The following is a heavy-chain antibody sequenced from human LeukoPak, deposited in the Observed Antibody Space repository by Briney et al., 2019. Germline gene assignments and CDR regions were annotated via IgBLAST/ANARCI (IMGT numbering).Heavy chain of an antibody. CDR1: GGSISSYY. V-gene: IGHV4-59*01. CDR2: IYGSGST. CDR3: AREGTSGTHINWFDP. Sequence: PSETLSLTCTVSGGSISSYYWSWIRQPPGKGLEWIGHIYGSGSTNYNPSLKSRVTLSVDTSKNQFSLKLSSVTAADTAVYYCAREGTSGTHINWFDPRGQGTLVTVSS. D-gene: IGHD1-1*01. J-gene: IGHJ5*02.